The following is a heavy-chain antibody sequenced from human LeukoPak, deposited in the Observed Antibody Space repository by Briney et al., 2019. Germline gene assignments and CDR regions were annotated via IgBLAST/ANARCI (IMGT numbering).Heavy chain of an antibody. CDR2: ISWNSGSI. CDR1: GFTFSSYG. J-gene: IGHJ6*02. CDR3: AKDILTVDYYYYGMDV. V-gene: IGHV3-9*01. Sequence: GGSLRLSCAASGFTFSSYGMHWVRQAPGKGLEWVSGISWNSGSIGYADSVKGRFTISRDNAKNSLYLQMNSLRAEDTALYYCAKDILTVDYYYYGMDVWGQGTTVTVSS. D-gene: IGHD3-9*01.